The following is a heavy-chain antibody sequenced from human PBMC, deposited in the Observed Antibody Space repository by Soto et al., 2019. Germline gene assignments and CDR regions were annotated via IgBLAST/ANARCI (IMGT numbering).Heavy chain of an antibody. D-gene: IGHD4-17*01. CDR3: AQRTATVTNFFDP. CDR2: IYGNDDK. Sequence: ESGPTLVNPTQTLTLTCTFSGFSLTTGSMSVGWIRQPPGKALEWLAIIYGNDDKYYSPSLSSRLTVMKDTSQNQVVLTMTDVDPVDTATYYCAQRTATVTNFFDPWGQGTLVTVS. V-gene: IGHV2-5*01. CDR1: GFSLTTGSMS. J-gene: IGHJ5*02.